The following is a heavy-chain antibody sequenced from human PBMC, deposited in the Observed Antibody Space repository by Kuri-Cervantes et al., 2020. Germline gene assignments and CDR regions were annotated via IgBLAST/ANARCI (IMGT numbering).Heavy chain of an antibody. CDR3: AREIPVAGIIRPGYFDY. CDR1: GFTFDDYA. V-gene: IGHV3-9*01. J-gene: IGHJ4*02. D-gene: IGHD6-19*01. CDR2: ISWNSGSI. Sequence: SLKISCAASGFTFDDYAMHWVRQAPGKGLEWVSGISWNSGSIGYADSVKGRFTISRDNAKNSLYLQMNSLRAEDTAVYYCAREIPVAGIIRPGYFDYWGQGTLVTVSS.